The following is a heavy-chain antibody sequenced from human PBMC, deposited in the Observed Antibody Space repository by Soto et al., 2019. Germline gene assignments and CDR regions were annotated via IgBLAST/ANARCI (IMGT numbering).Heavy chain of an antibody. J-gene: IGHJ5*02. Sequence: KPSETLSLTCAVSGGSISGSNWWSWVRQPPGKGLEWIGEIYHSGSTNYNPSLKSRVTISVDKSKNQFSLKLSSVTAADTAVYYCAKRIEYSSSGPPGWFDPWGQGTLVTVSS. D-gene: IGHD6-6*01. CDR1: GGSISGSNW. V-gene: IGHV4-4*02. CDR3: AKRIEYSSSGPPGWFDP. CDR2: IYHSGST.